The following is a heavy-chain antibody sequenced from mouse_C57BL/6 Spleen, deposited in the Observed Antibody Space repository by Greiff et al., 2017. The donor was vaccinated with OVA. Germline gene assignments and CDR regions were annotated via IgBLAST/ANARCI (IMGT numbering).Heavy chain of an antibody. J-gene: IGHJ1*03. CDR2: ISSGGSYT. CDR1: GFTFSSYG. D-gene: IGHD1-1*01. CDR3: ARLSGSDWYFDV. Sequence: EVHLVESGGDLVKPGGSLKLSCAASGFTFSSYGMSWVRQTPDTRLEWVATISSGGSYTYYPDSVKGRFTISRDNAKNTLYLHMSSLKSEDTAMYYCARLSGSDWYFDVWGTGTTVTVSS. V-gene: IGHV5-6*01.